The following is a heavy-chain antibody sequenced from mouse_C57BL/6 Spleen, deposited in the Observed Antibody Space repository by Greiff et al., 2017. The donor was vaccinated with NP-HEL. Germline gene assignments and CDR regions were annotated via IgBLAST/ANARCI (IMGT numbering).Heavy chain of an antibody. J-gene: IGHJ2*01. CDR2: IRLKSDNYAT. V-gene: IGHV6-3*01. CDR1: GFTFSNYW. CDR3: TGETFYYFDY. Sequence: EVQVVESGGGLVQPGGSMKLSCVASGFTFSNYWMNWVRQSPEKGLEWVAQIRLKSDNYATHYAESVKGRFTISRDDSKSSVYLQMNNLRAEDTGIYYCTGETFYYFDYWGQGTTRTVSS.